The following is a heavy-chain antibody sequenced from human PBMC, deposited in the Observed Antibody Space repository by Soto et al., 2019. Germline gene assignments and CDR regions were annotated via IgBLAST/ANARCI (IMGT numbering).Heavy chain of an antibody. CDR2: IYYSGST. V-gene: IGHV4-31*03. Sequence: PSETLSLTCTVSGGSISSGGYYWSWIRQHPGKGLEWIGYIYYSGSTYYNPSLKSRVTISVDTSKNQISLKLSSVTAADTAVYYCARDTTGTTGDWFDPWGQGTLVTVSS. J-gene: IGHJ5*02. D-gene: IGHD1-1*01. CDR3: ARDTTGTTGDWFDP. CDR1: GGSISSGGYY.